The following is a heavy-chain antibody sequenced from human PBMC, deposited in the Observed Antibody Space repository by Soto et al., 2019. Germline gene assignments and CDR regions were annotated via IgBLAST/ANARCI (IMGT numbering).Heavy chain of an antibody. CDR2: IRSKANSYAT. J-gene: IGHJ3*02. CDR1: GFTFSGSA. V-gene: IGHV3-73*01. Sequence: SLRLSCAASGFTFSGSAMHWVRQASGKGLEWVGRIRSKANSYATAYAASVKGRFTISRDDSKNTAYLQMNSLKTEDTAVYYCIWSGYYIDAFDIWGQGTMVTVSS. CDR3: IWSGYYIDAFDI. D-gene: IGHD3-3*01.